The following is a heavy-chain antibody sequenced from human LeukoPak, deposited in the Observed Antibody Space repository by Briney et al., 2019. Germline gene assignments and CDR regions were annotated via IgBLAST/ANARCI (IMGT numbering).Heavy chain of an antibody. V-gene: IGHV3-33*06. J-gene: IGHJ4*02. CDR1: GFTFSHYG. Sequence: PGGSLRLSCAASGFTFSHYGMHWVRQARGRGLEWVAVIWNDGSNKYYADSVKGRFTISRDNSKNTLYLQMNSLRAEDTAVYYCAKDAQRGFDYSNSLDYWGQGTLVTVSS. D-gene: IGHD4-11*01. CDR2: IWNDGSNK. CDR3: AKDAQRGFDYSNSLDY.